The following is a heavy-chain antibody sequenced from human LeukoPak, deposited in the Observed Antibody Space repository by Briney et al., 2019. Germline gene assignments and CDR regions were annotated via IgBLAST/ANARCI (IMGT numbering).Heavy chain of an antibody. V-gene: IGHV4-59*01. J-gene: IGHJ6*03. Sequence: PSETLSLTCTVSGGSISSYYWSWIRQPPGKGLGWIGYIYYSGSTNYNPSLKSRVTISVDTSKNQFSLKLSSVTAADTAVYYCARGYSSGWYSNYYYYYYMDVWGKGTTVTISS. CDR1: GGSISSYY. CDR2: IYYSGST. D-gene: IGHD6-19*01. CDR3: ARGYSSGWYSNYYYYYYMDV.